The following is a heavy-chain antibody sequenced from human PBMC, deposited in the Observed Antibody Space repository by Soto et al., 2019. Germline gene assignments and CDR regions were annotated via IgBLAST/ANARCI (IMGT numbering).Heavy chain of an antibody. D-gene: IGHD2-21*01. CDR3: AGVRGPYCGGECYPPTPNWFDP. V-gene: IGHV4-30-2*01. J-gene: IGHJ5*02. CDR2: IYHSGST. Sequence: QLQLQESGSGLVKPSQTLSLTCAVSGGSISSGGYSWSWIRQPPGKGLEWIGYIYHSGSTYYNPSLKSRVTISVARSQNQFSLKLSSVTAADSAVYYCAGVRGPYCGGECYPPTPNWFDPWGQGTLVTVSS. CDR1: GGSISSGGYS.